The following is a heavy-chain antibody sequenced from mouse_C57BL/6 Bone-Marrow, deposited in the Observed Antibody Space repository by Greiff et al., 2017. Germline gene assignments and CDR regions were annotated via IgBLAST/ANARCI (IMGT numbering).Heavy chain of an antibody. J-gene: IGHJ2*01. V-gene: IGHV5-6*01. CDR3: ARQPAKGYYFDY. CDR2: ISSGGSYT. Sequence: EVMLVESGGDLVKPGGSLKLSCAASGFTFSSYGMSWVRQTPDKRLEWVATISSGGSYTYYPDSVKGRFTISRDNAKNTLYLQMSSLKSEDTAMYYCARQPAKGYYFDYWGQGTTLTVSS. CDR1: GFTFSSYG.